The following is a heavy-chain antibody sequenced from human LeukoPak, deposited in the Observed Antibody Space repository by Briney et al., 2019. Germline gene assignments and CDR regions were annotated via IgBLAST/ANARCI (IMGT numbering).Heavy chain of an antibody. D-gene: IGHD1-26*01. Sequence: GGSLRLSCAASGFTFSSYSMNWVRQAPGKGLEWVSSISSSSSYIYYADSVKGRFTISRDNAKNSLYLQMNSLRAEDTAVYYCARVMVGATSTRDDYWGQGTLVTVSS. CDR3: ARVMVGATSTRDDY. CDR1: GFTFSSYS. V-gene: IGHV3-21*01. CDR2: ISSSSSYI. J-gene: IGHJ4*02.